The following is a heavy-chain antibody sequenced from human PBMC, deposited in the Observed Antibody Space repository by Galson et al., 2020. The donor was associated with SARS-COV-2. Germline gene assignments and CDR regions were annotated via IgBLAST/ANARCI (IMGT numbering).Heavy chain of an antibody. CDR3: ARVWETTVTAERWFDP. CDR1: GYTFSSYG. Sequence: ASVKVSCKASGYTFSSYGISWVRQAPGQGLEWMGWISADDGNTNYAQNFQGRVTMTTDTSTRTAYMELRRLRSDDTAVYFCARVWETTVTAERWFDPWGQGTVVSVSS. V-gene: IGHV1-18*01. CDR2: ISADDGNT. J-gene: IGHJ5*02. D-gene: IGHD4-17*01.